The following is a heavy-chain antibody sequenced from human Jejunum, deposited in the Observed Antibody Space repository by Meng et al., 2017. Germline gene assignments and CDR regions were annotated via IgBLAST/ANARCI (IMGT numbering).Heavy chain of an antibody. CDR2: IYHSGST. Sequence: QVRLRESVPRLLRPSETLSLPCAVSGCSISSFYWWPWVRQSPGKGLEWIGEIYHSGSTNYNPSLKSRVTISVDKSKNQFSLKLTSVTAADTAVYYCAKHGGYYQHYWGQGTLVTVSS. CDR1: GCSISSFYW. D-gene: IGHD3-22*01. J-gene: IGHJ4*02. V-gene: IGHV4-4*02. CDR3: AKHGGYYQHY.